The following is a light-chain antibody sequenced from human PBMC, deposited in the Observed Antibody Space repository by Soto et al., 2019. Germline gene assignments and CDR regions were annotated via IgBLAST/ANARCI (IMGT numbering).Light chain of an antibody. CDR1: QSVSNN. CDR2: YAS. V-gene: IGKV3-15*01. Sequence: EIMMTQSPVTLSVSPGDRATLSCRASQSVSNNLDWYQQKPGQAPRLLIYYASNRATGIPARFSGSGSGTEFTLTISGLQSEDFALYYCQQYNDWPPITFGQGTRLEI. J-gene: IGKJ5*01. CDR3: QQYNDWPPIT.